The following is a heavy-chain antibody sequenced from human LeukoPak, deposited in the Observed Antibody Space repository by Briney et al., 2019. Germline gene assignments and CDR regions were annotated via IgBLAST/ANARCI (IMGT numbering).Heavy chain of an antibody. J-gene: IGHJ4*02. CDR1: GFTFDDYA. CDR2: ISWNSGSI. CDR3: AKDSGYDYVWGSYREDPNYFDY. V-gene: IGHV3-9*01. D-gene: IGHD3-16*02. Sequence: GGSLRLSCAASGFTFDDYAMHWVRQAPGKGLEWVSGISWNSGSIGYADSVKGRFTISRDNAKNSLYLQMNSLRAEDTALYYCAKDSGYDYVWGSYREDPNYFDYWGQGTLVTVSS.